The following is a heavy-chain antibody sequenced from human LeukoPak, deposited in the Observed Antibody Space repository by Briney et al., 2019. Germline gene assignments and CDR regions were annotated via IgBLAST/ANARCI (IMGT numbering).Heavy chain of an antibody. Sequence: SVKVSCKASGGTFSSYAISWVRQAPGQGLEWMGRIIPILGIANYAQKFQGRVTITADKSTSTAYMELSSLRSEDTAVYYCAGPTYMSATGYFDYWGQGILVTVSS. CDR1: GGTFSSYA. J-gene: IGHJ4*02. CDR2: IIPILGIA. D-gene: IGHD1-1*01. V-gene: IGHV1-69*04. CDR3: AGPTYMSATGYFDY.